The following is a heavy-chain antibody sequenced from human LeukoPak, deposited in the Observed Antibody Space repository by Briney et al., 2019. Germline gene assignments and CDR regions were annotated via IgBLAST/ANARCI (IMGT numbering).Heavy chain of an antibody. V-gene: IGHV4-34*01. CDR1: GGSFSGYY. CDR2: INHRGST. CDR3: ARVPKYFDL. Sequence: SETLSLTCAVYGGSFSGYYWSWIRQPPGKGLEWIGEINHRGSTNYNPSLKSRVTISVDTSKNQFSLKLSSVTAADTAVYYCARVPKYFDLWGRGTLVTVSS. J-gene: IGHJ2*01.